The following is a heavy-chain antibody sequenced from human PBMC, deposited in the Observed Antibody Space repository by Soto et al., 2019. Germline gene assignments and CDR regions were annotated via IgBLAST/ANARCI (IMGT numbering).Heavy chain of an antibody. V-gene: IGHV1-69*12. J-gene: IGHJ6*02. CDR1: GGTFRTSA. CDR2: IMPVFRRP. CDR3: ARCKDRLQLGGYYYFILDV. Sequence: QVQLVQSGAEVKKPGSSVKVSCKASGGTFRTSAFSWVRQAPGQGLEWVGGIMPVFRRPKYAQNFQDRVTITADEATSTAYTGLNSLRSDGTAVYYCARCKDRLQLGGYYYFILDVWGQGTAVTVSS. D-gene: IGHD1-1*01.